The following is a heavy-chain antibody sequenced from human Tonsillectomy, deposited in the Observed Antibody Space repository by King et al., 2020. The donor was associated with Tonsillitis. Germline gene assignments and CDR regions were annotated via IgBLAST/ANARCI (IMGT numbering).Heavy chain of an antibody. CDR3: ARSQDCRSTTCYQAFDI. CDR2: ISSDGGKT. V-gene: IGHV3-64*07. CDR1: GFTFSNDL. D-gene: IGHD2-2*01. Sequence: VQLVESGGGLVQHGGSLRLSCAASGFTFSNDLMHWVRQAPGKRLEYVSAISSDGGKTYYADSVKGRFTISRDNSKNTLSLQMGSLRVEDMAIYDCARSQDCRSTTCYQAFDIWGQGTMVTVSS. J-gene: IGHJ3*02.